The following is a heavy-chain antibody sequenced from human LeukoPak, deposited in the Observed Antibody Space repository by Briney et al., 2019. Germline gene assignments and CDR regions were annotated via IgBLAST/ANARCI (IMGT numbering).Heavy chain of an antibody. CDR1: GFTFSSYT. J-gene: IGHJ5*02. CDR2: ISGSSGGT. CDR3: APGINWFDP. Sequence: PGGSLRLSCVATGFTFSSYTMNWVRQAPGKGLEWVSSISGSSGGTYYADSVKDRFTISRDNSKNTLYLQMNSLRAEDTAVYYCAPGINWFDPWGQGTLVTVSS. V-gene: IGHV3-23*01. D-gene: IGHD2-15*01.